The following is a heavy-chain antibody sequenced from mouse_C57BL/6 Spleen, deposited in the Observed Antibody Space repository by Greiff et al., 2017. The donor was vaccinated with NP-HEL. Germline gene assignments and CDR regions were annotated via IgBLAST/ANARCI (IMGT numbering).Heavy chain of an antibody. V-gene: IGHV1-15*01. D-gene: IGHD2-4*01. Sequence: VQLQQSGAELVRPGASVTLSCKASGYTFTDYEMHWVKQTPVHGLEWIGAIDPETGGTAYNQKFKGKAILTADKSSSTAYMELRSLTSEDSAVYYCTRMYDYDWFAYWGQGTLVTVSA. CDR3: TRMYDYDWFAY. CDR1: GYTFTDYE. CDR2: IDPETGGT. J-gene: IGHJ3*01.